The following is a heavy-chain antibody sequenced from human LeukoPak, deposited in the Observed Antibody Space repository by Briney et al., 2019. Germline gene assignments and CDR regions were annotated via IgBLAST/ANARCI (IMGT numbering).Heavy chain of an antibody. J-gene: IGHJ3*02. CDR1: GFTFSSYA. Sequence: GGSLRLSCAASGFTFSSYAMSWVRQAPGKGLEWVSSISSSSSYIYYADSVKGRFTISRDNAKNSLYLQMNSLRAEDTAVYYCARDARAHIVVVPGAFDIWGQGTMVTVSS. D-gene: IGHD2-2*01. V-gene: IGHV3-21*01. CDR3: ARDARAHIVVVPGAFDI. CDR2: ISSSSSYI.